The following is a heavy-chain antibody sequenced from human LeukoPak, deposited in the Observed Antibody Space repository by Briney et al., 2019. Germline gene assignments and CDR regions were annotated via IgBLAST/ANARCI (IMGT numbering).Heavy chain of an antibody. V-gene: IGHV1-2*02. CDR2: INPNSGGA. CDR1: GYTFTGYC. J-gene: IGHJ5*02. D-gene: IGHD2-2*01. CDR3: ARDLLAAAAMSRVRFDP. Sequence: ASVKVSCKASGYTFTGYCIHWVRQAPGQGLEWMGWINPNSGGANYAQKFQGRVTMTRDTSISTGYMELSRLRSDDTAVYYCARDLLAAAAMSRVRFDPWGQGTPVTVSS.